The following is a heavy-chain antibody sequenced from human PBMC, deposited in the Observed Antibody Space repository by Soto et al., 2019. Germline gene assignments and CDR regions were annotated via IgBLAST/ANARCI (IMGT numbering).Heavy chain of an antibody. D-gene: IGHD6-6*01. CDR3: AALSIAAGPSNWDGP. J-gene: IGHJ5*01. CDR2: INPNSGGT. Sequence: ASVKVSCKASGYTFTGYYMHWVRQAPGQGLEWMGWINPNSGGTNYAQKFQGRVTMTRDTSISTAYMELSRLRSDDTAVYYCAALSIAAGPSNWDGPWGQGTLVTGSS. CDR1: GYTFTGYY. V-gene: IGHV1-2*02.